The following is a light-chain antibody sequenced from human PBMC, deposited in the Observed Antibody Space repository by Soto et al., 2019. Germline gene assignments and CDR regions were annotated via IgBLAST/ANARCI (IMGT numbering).Light chain of an antibody. V-gene: IGLV2-11*01. CDR3: CSYAGSYTSSV. J-gene: IGLJ1*01. CDR1: SSDDDGYNY. CDR2: DVS. Sequence: QSVLTQPRSVSGSPEQSVTISCTLTSSDDDGYNYVSWYQQHPGKAAKLMIYDVSKRPSGVPDRFSGSKSGNTASLTISGLQAEDEVDYYCCSYAGSYTSSVFGTGPKVTVL.